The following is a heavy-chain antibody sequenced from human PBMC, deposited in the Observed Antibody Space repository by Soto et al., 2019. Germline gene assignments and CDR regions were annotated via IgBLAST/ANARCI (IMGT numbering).Heavy chain of an antibody. V-gene: IGHV4-38-2*02. CDR1: GHSISNGYY. CDR2: VFRGGRT. Sequence: SETLSLTCAVSGHSISNGYYWGCIRPPPGKGQEWIGSVFRGGRTYYNPSLMSRVTISVDTSKNQFSLKLSSVTAADTAVYYCARDCGYVGGYYYYYVMDVWGQGTTVTVSS. CDR3: ARDCGYVGGYYYYYVMDV. J-gene: IGHJ6*02. D-gene: IGHD5-12*01.